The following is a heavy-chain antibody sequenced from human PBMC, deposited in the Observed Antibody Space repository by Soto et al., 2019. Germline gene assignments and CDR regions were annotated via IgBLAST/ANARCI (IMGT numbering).Heavy chain of an antibody. V-gene: IGHV1-69*02. CDR1: GDTFNFYS. D-gene: IGHD3-10*01. CDR2: VNPILSMS. Sequence: QVQLVQSGAEVKSAGSSVKVSCKASGDTFNFYSINWVRQAPGLGLEWVGRVNPILSMSNYAQRFQGRVTMTADKSTGTAYMERRSLRSEDTAIYYCAGNYGSGYRAFDSWGQGALVTVSS. J-gene: IGHJ4*02. CDR3: AGNYGSGYRAFDS.